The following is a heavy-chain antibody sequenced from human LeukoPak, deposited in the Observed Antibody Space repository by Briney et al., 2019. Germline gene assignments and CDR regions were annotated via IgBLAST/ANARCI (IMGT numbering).Heavy chain of an antibody. CDR3: ARGDYYDPQGMDV. D-gene: IGHD3-22*01. CDR2: IYSGGST. J-gene: IGHJ6*02. Sequence: GGSLRLSCAASGFTVSSNYMSWVRQAPGKGLEWVSLIYSGGSTYYADSVKGRSTISRDNSEDTLYLQMNSLRAEDTAVYYCARGDYYDPQGMDVWGQGTTVTVSS. CDR1: GFTVSSNY. V-gene: IGHV3-66*01.